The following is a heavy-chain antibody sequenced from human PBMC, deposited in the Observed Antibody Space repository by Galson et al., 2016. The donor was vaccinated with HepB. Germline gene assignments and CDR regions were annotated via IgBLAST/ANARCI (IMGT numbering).Heavy chain of an antibody. CDR3: TRVTIYGVVDF. D-gene: IGHD3-3*01. Sequence: SETLSLTCTFSSDSITGHYCSWIRQSPGKGLVWIGYIYYSGSTNYNPSLKSRVTMLVDTSKNQFSMMLTSVTAADTAVYYCTRVTIYGVVDFWGQGTPVTVSS. CDR1: SDSITGHY. CDR2: IYYSGST. V-gene: IGHV4-59*11. J-gene: IGHJ4*02.